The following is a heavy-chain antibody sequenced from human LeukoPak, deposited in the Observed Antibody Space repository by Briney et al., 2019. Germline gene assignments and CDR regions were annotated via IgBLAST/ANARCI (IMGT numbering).Heavy chain of an antibody. CDR1: GFTVSSNY. Sequence: GGSLRLSXAASGFTVSSNYMSWVRQAPGKGLEWVSVIYSGGSTYYADSVKGRFTISRDNSKNTLYLQMNSLRAEDTAVYYCAREFMGDSSGKPDYWGQGTLVTVSS. V-gene: IGHV3-53*01. CDR3: AREFMGDSSGKPDY. J-gene: IGHJ4*02. CDR2: IYSGGST. D-gene: IGHD3-22*01.